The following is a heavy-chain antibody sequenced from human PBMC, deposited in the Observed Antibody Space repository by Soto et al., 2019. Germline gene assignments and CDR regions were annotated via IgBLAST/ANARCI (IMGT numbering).Heavy chain of an antibody. D-gene: IGHD3-10*01. V-gene: IGHV4-59*01. CDR2: IYYSGST. J-gene: IGHJ6*02. Sequence: SETLSLTCTVAGGSISSYYWSWIRQPPGKGLEWIGYIYYSGSTNYNPSLKSRVTISVDTSKNQFSLKLSSVTAADTAVYYCARGRGSGSSFYYYGMDVWGQGITVTVSS. CDR3: ARGRGSGSSFYYYGMDV. CDR1: GGSISSYY.